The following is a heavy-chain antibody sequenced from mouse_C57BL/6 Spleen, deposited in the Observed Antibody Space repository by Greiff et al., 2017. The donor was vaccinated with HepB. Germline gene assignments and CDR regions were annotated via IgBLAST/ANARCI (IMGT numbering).Heavy chain of an antibody. CDR3: ARLYDYDCFDY. V-gene: IGHV7-3*01. CDR1: GFTFTDYY. Sequence: EVKLVESGGGLVQPGGSLSLSCAASGFTFTDYYMSWVRQPPGKALEWLGFIRNKANGYTTEYSASVKGRFTISRDNSQSILYLQMNALRAEDSATYYCARLYDYDCFDYWGQGTTLTVSS. D-gene: IGHD2-4*01. J-gene: IGHJ2*01. CDR2: IRNKANGYTT.